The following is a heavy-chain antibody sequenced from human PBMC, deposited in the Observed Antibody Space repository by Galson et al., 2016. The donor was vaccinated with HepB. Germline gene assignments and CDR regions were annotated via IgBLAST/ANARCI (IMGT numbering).Heavy chain of an antibody. J-gene: IGHJ4*02. CDR1: GFSLTDFS. Sequence: SVKVSCKVSGFSLTDFSMHWVRQAPGKGLQWMGHFNREHDEAVYSQQFQGRITVTEDTSTDTAYMELSSLRSEDTAVYYCATSVQLWLVGVDYWGQGTLGTVSP. V-gene: IGHV1-24*01. D-gene: IGHD2-15*01. CDR3: ATSVQLWLVGVDY. CDR2: FNREHDEA.